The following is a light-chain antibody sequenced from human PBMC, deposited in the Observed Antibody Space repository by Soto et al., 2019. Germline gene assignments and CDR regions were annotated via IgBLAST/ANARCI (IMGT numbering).Light chain of an antibody. CDR2: EVV. J-gene: IGLJ1*01. Sequence: QSVLTQPPSASGSPGQSVTISCAGTKSDIGVYDFVSWYQHHPGKAPRLIIYEVVQRPSGVPDRFSGSKSGNTASLTVSGLQAADEADYYCSSYAGSNTDYVFGTGTKVTVL. CDR3: SSYAGSNTDYV. V-gene: IGLV2-8*01. CDR1: KSDIGVYDF.